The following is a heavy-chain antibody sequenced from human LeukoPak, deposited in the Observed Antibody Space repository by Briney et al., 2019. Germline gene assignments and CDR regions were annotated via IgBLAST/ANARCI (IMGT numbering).Heavy chain of an antibody. CDR3: ARVGQWLALDY. J-gene: IGHJ4*02. V-gene: IGHV4-59*01. D-gene: IGHD6-19*01. Sequence: AETLSLTCTLSGGSISSYYWSWTRQPPGKGLEWMGYIYYSGSTNYNPPLKTRVTISVDTSKNQFSLKLRSVTAADTAVYYCARVGQWLALDYWGQGTLVTVSS. CDR1: GGSISSYY. CDR2: IYYSGST.